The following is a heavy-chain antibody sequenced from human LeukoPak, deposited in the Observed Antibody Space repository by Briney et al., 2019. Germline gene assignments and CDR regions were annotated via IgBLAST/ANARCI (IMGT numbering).Heavy chain of an antibody. CDR3: ARAPGYYGDPFDY. CDR1: GFTFSSYS. V-gene: IGHV3-21*01. J-gene: IGHJ4*02. CDR2: ISSSTTYI. D-gene: IGHD4-17*01. Sequence: PGGSLRLSCAASGFTFSSYSMNWVRQAPGKGLEWVSCISSSTTYIYYADSVKGRFTISRDNAKHSLYLQMNSLRVEDTAVYYCARAPGYYGDPFDYWGQGTLVTVSS.